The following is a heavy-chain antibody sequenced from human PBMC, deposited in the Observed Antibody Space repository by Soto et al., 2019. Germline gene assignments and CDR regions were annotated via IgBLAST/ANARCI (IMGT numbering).Heavy chain of an antibody. V-gene: IGHV4-30-4*01. CDR2: ILYSGTT. J-gene: IGHJ4*02. Sequence: SETLSLTCTVSGGSISSGDYYWSWIRQPPGKGLEWIGYILYSGTTNYNPSLESRLTISVDASKNQFSLKLTSVTAADTAVYYCARNGALDYWGXGTLVNVSS. D-gene: IGHD2-8*01. CDR3: ARNGALDY. CDR1: GGSISSGDYY.